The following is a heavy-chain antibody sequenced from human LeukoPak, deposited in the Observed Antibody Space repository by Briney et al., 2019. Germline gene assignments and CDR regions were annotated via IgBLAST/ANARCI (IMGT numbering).Heavy chain of an antibody. CDR2: IYYSGST. Sequence: SETLSLTCTVSGGSISSGGYYWSWIRQHPGKGLEWIGYIYYSGSTYYNPSLKGRVTISVDTSKNQFSLKLSSVTAADTAVYYCARGPRYDYVHYYGMDVWGQGTTVTVSS. J-gene: IGHJ6*02. D-gene: IGHD3-16*01. V-gene: IGHV4-31*03. CDR1: GGSISSGGYY. CDR3: ARGPRYDYVHYYGMDV.